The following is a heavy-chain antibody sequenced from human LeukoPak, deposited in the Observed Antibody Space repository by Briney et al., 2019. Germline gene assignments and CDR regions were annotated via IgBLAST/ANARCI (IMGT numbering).Heavy chain of an antibody. CDR2: INPNSGGT. V-gene: IGHV1-2*02. D-gene: IGHD2-2*01. CDR3: AMSIADIVVVPAAGPDY. CDR1: GYTFTGYY. Sequence: ASVKVSCKASGYTFTGYYMHWVRQAPGQGLEWIGWINPNSGGTNYAQKFQGRVTMTRDTSISTAYMELSRLRSDDTAVYYCAMSIADIVVVPAAGPDYWGQGTLVTVSS. J-gene: IGHJ4*02.